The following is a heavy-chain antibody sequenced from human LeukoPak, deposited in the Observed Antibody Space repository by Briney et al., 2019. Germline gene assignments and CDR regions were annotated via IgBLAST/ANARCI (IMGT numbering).Heavy chain of an antibody. CDR2: IYSSGSA. Sequence: SETLSLTGTVSGDSISSGDYYWSWIRQPPGKGREGIWYIYSSGSAYSNPSLKSRVTISIDTSKNQFSLKLTSVTAADTAVYYGARAAFKYRRGNWFDPWGQGTLVTVSS. CDR1: GDSISSGDYY. CDR3: ARAAFKYRRGNWFDP. J-gene: IGHJ5*02. V-gene: IGHV4-30-4*01. D-gene: IGHD5-18*01.